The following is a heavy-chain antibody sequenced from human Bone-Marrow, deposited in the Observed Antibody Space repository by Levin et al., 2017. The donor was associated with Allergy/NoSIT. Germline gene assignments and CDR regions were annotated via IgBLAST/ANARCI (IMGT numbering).Heavy chain of an antibody. Sequence: GGSLRLSCAGSGVTFTNAWMSWVRQAPGKGLEWVGRIKSTTDGGTTEYATPVKGRFTISRDDSKKTMFLQKNSLKTEETAVYYWTTEQRRSPVDLDYWGQGTLVTV. CDR1: GVTFTNAW. CDR2: IKSTTDGGTT. D-gene: IGHD1-1*01. J-gene: IGHJ4*02. CDR3: TTEQRRSPVDLDY. V-gene: IGHV3-15*01.